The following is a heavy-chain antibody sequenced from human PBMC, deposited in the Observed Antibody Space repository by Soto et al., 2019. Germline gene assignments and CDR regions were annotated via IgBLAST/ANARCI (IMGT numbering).Heavy chain of an antibody. Sequence: QVQLQESGPGLVKPSQTLSLTCTVSGGSISSGGYYWSWIRQHPGKGLEWIGYIYYSGSTYYNPSLTSRVTISVDTSKNQFSLKLSSVTAADTAVYYCARGTYYYDSSGYRKEGTDYWGQGTLVTVSS. CDR1: GGSISSGGYY. CDR2: IYYSGST. D-gene: IGHD3-22*01. J-gene: IGHJ4*02. V-gene: IGHV4-31*03. CDR3: ARGTYYYDSSGYRKEGTDY.